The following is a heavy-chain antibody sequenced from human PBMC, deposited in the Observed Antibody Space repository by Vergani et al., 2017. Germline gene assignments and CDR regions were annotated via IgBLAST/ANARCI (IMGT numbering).Heavy chain of an antibody. V-gene: IGHV3-73*01. CDR1: GFTFSGSA. CDR3: TCSGGSCNWVDP. D-gene: IGHD2-15*01. CDR2: IRSKANSYAT. Sequence: EVQLVESGGGLVQPGGSLKLSCAASGFTFSGSAMHWVRQASGKGLEWVGRIRSKANSYATAYAASVKGRFTISRDDSKNTEYLQMNSLKTEDTAVYYCTCSGGSCNWVDPWGQGTLVTVSS. J-gene: IGHJ5*02.